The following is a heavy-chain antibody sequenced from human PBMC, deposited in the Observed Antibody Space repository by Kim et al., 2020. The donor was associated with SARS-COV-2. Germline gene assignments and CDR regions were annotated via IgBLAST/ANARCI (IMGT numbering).Heavy chain of an antibody. CDR1: GGSISSCY. V-gene: IGHV4-59*13. CDR3: ARGIIAARAGWFDP. D-gene: IGHD6-6*01. CDR2: VYYNGST. Sequence: SETLSLTCTVSGGSISSCYCSWVWQPPGKGLEWIGYVYYNGSTSYNPSLKSRVTISVATSRNQCSLTLSPVTAADTAVYYCARGIIAARAGWFDPWGQGTLVTLSS. J-gene: IGHJ5*02.